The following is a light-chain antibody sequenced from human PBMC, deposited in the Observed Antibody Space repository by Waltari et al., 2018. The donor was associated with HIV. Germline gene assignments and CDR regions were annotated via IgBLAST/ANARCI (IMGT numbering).Light chain of an antibody. V-gene: IGLV2-11*01. CDR1: SSDVGGYNY. CDR3: CSYGGSFFYV. Sequence: QSALTQPRSVSGSPGQSVTISCTGTSSDVGGYNYVSWYQHHPGKAPKLMIYDVNKRPSGVPDRFSGSKSGNTASLTISGLQAEDEADYYCCSYGGSFFYVFGTGTKVTVL. J-gene: IGLJ1*01. CDR2: DVN.